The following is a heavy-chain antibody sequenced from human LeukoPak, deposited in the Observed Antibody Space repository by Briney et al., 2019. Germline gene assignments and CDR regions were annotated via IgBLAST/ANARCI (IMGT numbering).Heavy chain of an antibody. J-gene: IGHJ4*02. Sequence: PSETLSLTYTVSGGSISSYYWSWIRQPAGKGLEWIGRIYTSGSTNYNPSLKSRVTMSVDTSKNQFSLKLSSVTAADTAVYYCARATGSSGWYSFGFNYWGQGTLVTVSS. CDR2: IYTSGST. CDR3: ARATGSSGWYSFGFNY. D-gene: IGHD6-19*01. V-gene: IGHV4-4*07. CDR1: GGSISSYY.